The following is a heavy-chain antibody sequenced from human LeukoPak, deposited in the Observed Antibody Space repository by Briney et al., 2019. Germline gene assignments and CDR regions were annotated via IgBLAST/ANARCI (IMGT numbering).Heavy chain of an antibody. J-gene: IGHJ6*04. V-gene: IGHV3-48*03. CDR3: AELGITMIGGV. D-gene: IGHD3-10*02. CDR1: GLTFSSYE. Sequence: GGTLRLSCAASGLTFSSYEMNWVRQAPGKGLEWVSYISSSGRTIYYADSVKGRFTISRDNAKHSLYLQMNSLRAEDTAVYYCAELGITMIGGVWGKGTTVTISS. CDR2: ISSSGRTI.